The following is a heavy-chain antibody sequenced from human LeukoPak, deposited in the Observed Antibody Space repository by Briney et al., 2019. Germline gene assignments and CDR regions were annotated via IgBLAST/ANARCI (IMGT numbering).Heavy chain of an antibody. V-gene: IGHV5-51*01. CDR3: ARLVCSCTSCYSGFDF. D-gene: IGHD2-2*01. Sequence: GESLKISCKGFGYSFTNYWIGWVRQMPEKGLEWMGIIYPGDLDTRYSPSFQGQVTISADKSISTAYLQWSSLKASDTAIYYCARLVCSCTSCYSGFDFWGQGTLVTVSS. CDR2: IYPGDLDT. J-gene: IGHJ4*02. CDR1: GYSFTNYW.